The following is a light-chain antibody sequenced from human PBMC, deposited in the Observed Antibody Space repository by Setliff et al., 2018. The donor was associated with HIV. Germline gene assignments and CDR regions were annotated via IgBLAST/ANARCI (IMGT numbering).Light chain of an antibody. CDR2: EVS. V-gene: IGLV2-14*03. CDR1: SSDVGAYNY. J-gene: IGLJ2*01. Sequence: QSALTQPASVSGSPGQSITISCTGTSSDVGAYNYVSWYQQHPGKAPKLMIFEVSNRPSGISNRFSGSKSGNTASLTISGLQTEDEADYYCSSYTITNTVIFGGGTKVTVL. CDR3: SSYTITNTVI.